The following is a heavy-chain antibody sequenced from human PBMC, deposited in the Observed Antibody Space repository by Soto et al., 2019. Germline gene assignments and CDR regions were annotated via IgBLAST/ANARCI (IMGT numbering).Heavy chain of an antibody. CDR3: ARDWGDYSSSWSLHLYYYYYGMDV. Sequence: PGGSLRLSCTASGFTFSNYWMHWVRQVPGKGLVWVSRINSDGKTINYVDSVKGRFTISRDNAKNTLYLQMNSLRAEDTAVYYCARDWGDYSSSWSLHLYYYYYGMDVWGQGTTVTVSS. J-gene: IGHJ6*02. V-gene: IGHV3-74*01. CDR2: INSDGKTI. CDR1: GFTFSNYW. D-gene: IGHD6-13*01.